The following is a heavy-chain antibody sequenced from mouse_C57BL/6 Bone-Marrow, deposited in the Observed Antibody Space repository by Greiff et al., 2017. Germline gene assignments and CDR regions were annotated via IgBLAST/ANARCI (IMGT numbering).Heavy chain of an antibody. CDR1: GFTFSSYA. V-gene: IGHV5-9-3*01. D-gene: IGHD1-2*01. CDR2: ISSGGSYT. Sequence: EVQLVESGGGLVKPGGSLKLSCAASGFTFSSYAMSWVRQTPGKRLEWVATISSGGSYTYYPDSVTGRFPIASDNAKNTLYLQMSSLRSEDTARYYCARPTTAPYWYFDGWGAGTTVTVSS. J-gene: IGHJ1*01. CDR3: ARPTTAPYWYFDG.